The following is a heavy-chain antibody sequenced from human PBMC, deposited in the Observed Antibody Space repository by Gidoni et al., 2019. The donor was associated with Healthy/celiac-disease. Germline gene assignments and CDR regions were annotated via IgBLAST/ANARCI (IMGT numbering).Heavy chain of an antibody. V-gene: IGHV4-61*02. J-gene: IGHJ3*02. Sequence: GQLQEPGPGLVKPSQTLSLPCSVSVRSIRSGSYYWSWIRQPAGQGLEWIGRIYTSGRTNSNPSIKSRVTISVDTSKNQFSLKLSSVTAADTAVYYCARMNYYDSSGYYPGALDIWGQGTMVTVSS. CDR2: IYTSGRT. D-gene: IGHD3-22*01. CDR3: ARMNYYDSSGYYPGALDI. CDR1: VRSIRSGSYY.